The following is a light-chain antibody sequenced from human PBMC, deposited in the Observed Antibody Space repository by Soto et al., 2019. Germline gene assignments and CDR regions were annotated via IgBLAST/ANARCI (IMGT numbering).Light chain of an antibody. CDR1: QSVSSN. Sequence: EIVMTQSPDTLSVSPGERATLFCRASQSVSSNLVWYQQKPGQAPRLLIYGASTRATGIPARISGSGSGTEFTLTISSLQSEDFAVYYCQQCNAWPLTFGQVTKVEL. CDR2: GAS. J-gene: IGKJ1*01. CDR3: QQCNAWPLT. V-gene: IGKV3-15*01.